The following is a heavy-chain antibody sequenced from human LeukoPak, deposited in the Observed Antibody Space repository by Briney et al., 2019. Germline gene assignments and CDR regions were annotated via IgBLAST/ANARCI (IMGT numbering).Heavy chain of an antibody. D-gene: IGHD3-22*01. CDR3: AAGLDYYDSSGFDY. CDR2: ISSSGSTI. J-gene: IGHJ4*02. CDR1: GFTFSSYE. V-gene: IGHV3-48*03. Sequence: AGGSLRLSCAASGFTFSSYEMNWVRQAPGKGLEWVSYISSSGSTIYYADSVKGRFTISRDNAKNSLYLQMNSLRAGDTAVYYCAAGLDYYDSSGFDYWGQGTLVTVSS.